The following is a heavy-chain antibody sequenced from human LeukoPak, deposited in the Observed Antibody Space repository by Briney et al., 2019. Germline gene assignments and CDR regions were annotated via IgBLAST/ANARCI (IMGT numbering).Heavy chain of an antibody. Sequence: KPSETLSLTCTVSGGSISSRNNYWGWIRQPPGKGLEWIGSLDNSGSTYYNSSLKSRVTISVDTSKNHFSLRLTSVTAADTAVYYCATAVGATTFDYWGQGTLVTASS. CDR2: LDNSGST. D-gene: IGHD1-26*01. J-gene: IGHJ4*02. V-gene: IGHV4-39*02. CDR3: ATAVGATTFDY. CDR1: GGSISSRNNY.